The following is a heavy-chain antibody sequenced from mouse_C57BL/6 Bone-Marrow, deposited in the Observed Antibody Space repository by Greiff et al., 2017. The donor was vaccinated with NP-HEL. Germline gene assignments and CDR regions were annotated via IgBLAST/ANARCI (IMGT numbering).Heavy chain of an antibody. Sequence: QVQLQQPGAELVRPGNSVKLSCKASGYTFTSYWMHWVKQRPGQGLEWIGVIDPSDSYTNYNQKFKGKATLTVDTSSSTAYMQLSSLTAEDSAVYYCARRDYYDYWGQGTTLTVSS. CDR3: ARRDYYDY. CDR2: IDPSDSYT. D-gene: IGHD1-1*01. V-gene: IGHV1-59*01. J-gene: IGHJ2*01. CDR1: GYTFTSYW.